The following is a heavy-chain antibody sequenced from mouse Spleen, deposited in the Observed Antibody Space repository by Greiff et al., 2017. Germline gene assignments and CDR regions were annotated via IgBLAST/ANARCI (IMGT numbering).Heavy chain of an antibody. D-gene: IGHD2-3*01. CDR1: GFTFSSYA. CDR2: ISSGGGNT. Sequence: EVQGVESGGGLVKLGGSLKLSCAASGFTFSSYAMSWVRQTPEKRLEWVATISSGGGNTYYPDSVKGRFTISRDNAKNTLYLQMSSLKSEDTAMYYCARRGMVPYFDYWGQGTTLSVSS. J-gene: IGHJ2*01. CDR3: ARRGMVPYFDY. V-gene: IGHV5-9-3*01.